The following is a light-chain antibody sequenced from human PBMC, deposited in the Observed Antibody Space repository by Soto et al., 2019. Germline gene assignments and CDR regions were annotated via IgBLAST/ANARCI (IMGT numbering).Light chain of an antibody. V-gene: IGKV3-20*01. CDR1: QSVSSSY. J-gene: IGKJ1*01. CDR3: QQYGSSPKT. Sequence: EIVLTQSPGTLSLSPGERATLSCRASQSVSSSYLAWYQQKPGQAPRLLIDGASSRATGIPDRFSGSGSGTDFTLTISRLEPEYLAVYYCQQYGSSPKTFGQGTKVEIK. CDR2: GAS.